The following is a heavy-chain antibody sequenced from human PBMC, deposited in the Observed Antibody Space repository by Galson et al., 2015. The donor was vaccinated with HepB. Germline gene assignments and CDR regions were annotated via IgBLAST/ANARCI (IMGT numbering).Heavy chain of an antibody. Sequence: SLRLSCAASGFTFSSYAMHWVRQAPGKGLEWVAVISYDGSNKYYADSVKGRFTISRDNSKNTLYLQMNSLRAEDTAVYYCARGGDTWLVLSWGQGTLVTVSS. CDR1: GFTFSSYA. CDR3: ARGGDTWLVLS. J-gene: IGHJ4*02. CDR2: ISYDGSNK. D-gene: IGHD6-19*01. V-gene: IGHV3-30-3*01.